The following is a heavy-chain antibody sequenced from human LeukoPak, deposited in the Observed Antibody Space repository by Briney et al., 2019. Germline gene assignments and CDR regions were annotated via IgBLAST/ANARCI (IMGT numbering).Heavy chain of an antibody. CDR3: ARSRAARRFYMDV. J-gene: IGHJ6*03. D-gene: IGHD6-6*01. Sequence: PGGSLILSCAASGFTFSSYEMNWVRQAPGKGLEWVSYISSSGSTIYYADSVKGRFTISRDNSKNTLYLQMNSLRAEDTAVYYCARSRAARRFYMDVWGKGTTVTVSS. V-gene: IGHV3-48*03. CDR2: ISSSGSTI. CDR1: GFTFSSYE.